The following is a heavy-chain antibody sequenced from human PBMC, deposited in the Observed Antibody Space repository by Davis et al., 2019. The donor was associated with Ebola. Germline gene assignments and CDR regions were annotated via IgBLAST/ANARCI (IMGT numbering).Heavy chain of an antibody. V-gene: IGHV4-59*01. CDR3: ARGNEVTMIVVVITSWDP. D-gene: IGHD3-22*01. CDR2: IYYSGST. Sequence: SETLSLTCTVSGGSISSYYWSWIRQPPGKGLEWIGYIYYSGSTNYNPSLKSRVTISVDTSKNQFSLKLSSVTAADTAVYYCARGNEVTMIVVVITSWDPWGQGTLVTVSS. CDR1: GGSISSYY. J-gene: IGHJ5*02.